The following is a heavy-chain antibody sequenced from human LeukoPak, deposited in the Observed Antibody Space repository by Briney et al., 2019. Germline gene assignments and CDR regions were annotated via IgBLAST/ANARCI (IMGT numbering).Heavy chain of an antibody. V-gene: IGHV3-23*01. CDR1: GFTFSTYG. J-gene: IGHJ3*02. CDR2: TRGNGVTT. Sequence: GGSLRLSCAASGFTFSTYGMNWVRQAPGKGLEWVTGTRGNGVTTYYADSVKGRFTISRDNSKNTLYLQMSSLGAEDTAVYYCARGGSYLSAFDIWGQGTMVTVSS. D-gene: IGHD1-26*01. CDR3: ARGGSYLSAFDI.